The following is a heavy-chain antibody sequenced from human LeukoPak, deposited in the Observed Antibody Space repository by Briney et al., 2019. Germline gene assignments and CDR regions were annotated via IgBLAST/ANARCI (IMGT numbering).Heavy chain of an antibody. CDR1: GFTFSSYA. CDR2: ISSDGGST. Sequence: PGGSLRLSCSGSGFTFSSYAMHWVRQAPGKGLQYVSAISSDGGSTYYADSVKGRFTISRDNSKNTLYLQMSSLRAEDTAVYYCAKVFEVRGARRPKDYWGQGTLVIVSS. D-gene: IGHD3-10*01. V-gene: IGHV3-64D*09. J-gene: IGHJ4*02. CDR3: AKVFEVRGARRPKDY.